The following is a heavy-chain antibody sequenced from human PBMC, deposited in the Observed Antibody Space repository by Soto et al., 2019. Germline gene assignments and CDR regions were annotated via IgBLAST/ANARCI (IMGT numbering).Heavy chain of an antibody. Sequence: QVQLQQWGAGLLKPSETLSLTCAVYGGSFSGYYWSWIRQPPGKGLEWIGEINHSGSTNYNPSLKSRVTISVDTSKNQFSLKLSSVTAADTAVYYCARGGDCTNGVCFLDYWGQGTLVTVSS. D-gene: IGHD2-8*01. CDR1: GGSFSGYY. CDR3: ARGGDCTNGVCFLDY. V-gene: IGHV4-34*01. J-gene: IGHJ4*02. CDR2: INHSGST.